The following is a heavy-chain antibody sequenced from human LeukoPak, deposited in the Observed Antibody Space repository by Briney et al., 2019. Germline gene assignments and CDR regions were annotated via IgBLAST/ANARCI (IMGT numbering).Heavy chain of an antibody. CDR3: ARLGGYSYGARIFDY. D-gene: IGHD5-18*01. CDR2: IFHSGTT. Sequence: SETLSLTCTVSDSITSTSYYWAWIRQPPGKGLQWIASIFHSGTTYFNPSLKSRVTLSIDASRSQYSLQLASVTAADTALYYCARLGGYSYGARIFDYWGQGIRVAVSS. J-gene: IGHJ4*02. CDR1: DSITSTSYY. V-gene: IGHV4-39*01.